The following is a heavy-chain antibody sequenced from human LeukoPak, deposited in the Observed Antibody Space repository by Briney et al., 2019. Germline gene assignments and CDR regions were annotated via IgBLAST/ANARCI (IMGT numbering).Heavy chain of an antibody. CDR1: GDSINTYH. Sequence: SETLSLTCTVSGDSINTYHWSWIRQPAGKGLEWIGHIYISGNTNFSPHYSPSLNSRVTMSGDTSKNQFSLKLSSVTAADTAVYYCASQGPYGSSGFDYWGQGTLVTVSS. CDR2: IYISGNT. V-gene: IGHV4-4*07. J-gene: IGHJ4*02. D-gene: IGHD6-13*01. CDR3: ASQGPYGSSGFDY.